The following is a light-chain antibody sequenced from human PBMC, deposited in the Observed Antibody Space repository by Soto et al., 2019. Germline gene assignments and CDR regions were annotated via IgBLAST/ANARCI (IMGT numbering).Light chain of an antibody. Sequence: QSVLTQSSSASASLGSSGKLTCTLSSGHSSYIIAWHQPQPGKAPRSLMKLEGSESYNKGSGIPDRVSGSSSGADRYLTIASLQSEDEADDYCETWGSHNHGFGGVTKVTVL. CDR1: SGHSSYI. CDR3: ETWGSHNHG. V-gene: IGLV4-60*03. CDR2: LEGSESY. J-gene: IGLJ3*02.